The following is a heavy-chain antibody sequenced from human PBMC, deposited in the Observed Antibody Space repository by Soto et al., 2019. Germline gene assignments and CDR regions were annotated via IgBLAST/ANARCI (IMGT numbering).Heavy chain of an antibody. CDR2: ISSYNANT. J-gene: IGHJ4*02. V-gene: IGHV1-18*01. CDR3: ARDHITGTGDDVDF. Sequence: QVQLVQSGAEVKKPGASVRVSCKASGYTFISYGISWVRQAPGQGLEWMRWISSYNANTNYAQKFQDRVTLTTDASTSTTYMELRSLRPDDTAVYYCARDHITGTGDDVDFWGQGTLVTVSS. CDR1: GYTFISYG. D-gene: IGHD6-19*01.